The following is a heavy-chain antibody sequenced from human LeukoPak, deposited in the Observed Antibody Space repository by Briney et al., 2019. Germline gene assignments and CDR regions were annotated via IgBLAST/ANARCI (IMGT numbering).Heavy chain of an antibody. J-gene: IGHJ4*02. V-gene: IGHV3-64*02. CDR1: GFTFTAYA. CDR3: AKDRAAGLDYDPSGLDY. D-gene: IGHD3-22*01. CDR2: ISGNGGDT. Sequence: GGSLRLSCAASGFTFTAYAMYWVRQAPGKGLEYVAAISGNGGDTHYADSVKGRFTISRDNAKNTLFVQLDSLRPEDMAVYYCAKDRAAGLDYDPSGLDYWGQGTLVAVSS.